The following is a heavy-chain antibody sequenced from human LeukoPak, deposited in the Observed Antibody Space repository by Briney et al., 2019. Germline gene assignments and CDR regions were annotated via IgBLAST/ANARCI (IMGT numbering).Heavy chain of an antibody. V-gene: IGHV3-30*04. CDR1: GFTFSSYA. D-gene: IGHD3-22*01. J-gene: IGHJ6*02. Sequence: GGSLRLSCAASGFTFSSYAMHWVRQAPGKGLEWVAVISYDGSNKYYADSVKCRFTISRDNSKNTLYLQMNSLRAEDTAVYYCARVDYYDSSASVYYYYGMDVWGQGTTVTVSS. CDR2: ISYDGSNK. CDR3: ARVDYYDSSASVYYYYGMDV.